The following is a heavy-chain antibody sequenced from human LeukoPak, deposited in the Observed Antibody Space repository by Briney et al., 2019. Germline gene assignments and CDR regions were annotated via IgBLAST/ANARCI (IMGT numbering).Heavy chain of an antibody. D-gene: IGHD6-13*01. CDR1: GGSFSGYY. Sequence: SETLSLTCAVYGGSFSGYYWSWIRQPPGKGLEWIGEINHSGSTNYNPSLKSRVTISVDTSKNQFSLKLSSVTVADTAVYYCARERIAAAGIFSHWGQGTLVTVSS. CDR3: ARERIAAAGIFSH. CDR2: INHSGST. V-gene: IGHV4-34*01. J-gene: IGHJ1*01.